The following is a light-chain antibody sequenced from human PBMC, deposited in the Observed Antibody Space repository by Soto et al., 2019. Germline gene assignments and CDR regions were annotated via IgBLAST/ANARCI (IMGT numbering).Light chain of an antibody. Sequence: ERVLTQSPGTMSLSPGERATLSCRASQSIKNNFLAWYQQKPGQAPRLLIFGASSRSSGIPYRFSGSGSGTDFTLTVSRLEPEDFAVYYCQQYGTSPINFGQGTRLEIK. J-gene: IGKJ5*01. CDR3: QQYGTSPIN. V-gene: IGKV3-20*01. CDR1: QSIKNNF. CDR2: GAS.